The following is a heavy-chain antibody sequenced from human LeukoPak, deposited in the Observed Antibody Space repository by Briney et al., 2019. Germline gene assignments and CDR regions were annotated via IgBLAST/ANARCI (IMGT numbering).Heavy chain of an antibody. CDR3: ARGADGVSSNSRGWFDP. Sequence: KAGGSLRLSCAASGFTFNRYNMNWVRQAPGKGLEWVSSISTSSSYIYYADSVRGRFTISRDNAKNSLYLQMNSLRAEDTAVYSCARGADGVSSNSRGWFDPWGQGTLVTVSS. CDR2: ISTSSSYI. J-gene: IGHJ5*02. D-gene: IGHD2-15*01. CDR1: GFTFNRYN. V-gene: IGHV3-21*01.